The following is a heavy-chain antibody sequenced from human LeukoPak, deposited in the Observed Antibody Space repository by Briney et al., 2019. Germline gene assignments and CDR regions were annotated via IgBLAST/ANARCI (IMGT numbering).Heavy chain of an antibody. CDR1: GYRFTTYG. Sequence: GESLKISWQGSGYRFTTYGSTWVPQMPGKGRDWSGIIYPVDSDTRHSPSFQGQVTISADKPISAAYLQWGSLKASDTAMYSCARSGVVTFYQYMDVLGTGTTVTVPS. CDR2: IYPVDSDT. D-gene: IGHD3-3*01. V-gene: IGHV5-51*04. CDR3: ARSGVVTFYQYMDV. J-gene: IGHJ6*03.